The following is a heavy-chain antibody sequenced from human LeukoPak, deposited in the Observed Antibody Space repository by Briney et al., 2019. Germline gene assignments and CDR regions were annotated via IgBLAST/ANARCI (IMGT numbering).Heavy chain of an antibody. CDR3: ARGPGYGHYFDY. J-gene: IGHJ4*02. CDR2: ISSNRDTI. V-gene: IGHV3-48*02. CDR1: GFTFDTHP. Sequence: PGGSLRLSCAAAGFTFDTHPTNWVRQAPGRGLEWISYISSNRDTIYYAASVKGRFTISRDNARYSLYLQMNSLRDEDTAVYYCARGPGYGHYFDYWGQGALVTVSS. D-gene: IGHD5-12*01.